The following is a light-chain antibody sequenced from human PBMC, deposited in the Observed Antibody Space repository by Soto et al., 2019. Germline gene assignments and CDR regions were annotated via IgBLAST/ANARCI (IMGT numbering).Light chain of an antibody. CDR2: DAS. V-gene: IGKV1-33*01. CDR1: QSISSY. J-gene: IGKJ5*01. Sequence: DIQMTQSPSSLSASVGDRVTITCRAIQSISSYLNWYQQKPGKAPKLLIYDASNLETGVPSRFSGSGSGTDFTFTISSLQPEDIATYYCQQYDNFPRAINFGQGTRLEIK. CDR3: QQYDNFPRAIN.